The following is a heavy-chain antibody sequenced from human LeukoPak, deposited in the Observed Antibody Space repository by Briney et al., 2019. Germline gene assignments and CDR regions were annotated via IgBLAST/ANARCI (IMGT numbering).Heavy chain of an antibody. CDR2: IYYSGST. D-gene: IGHD3-10*01. J-gene: IGHJ3*02. V-gene: IGHV4-39*01. CDR3: ARTAIVLLWFGELPYDAFDI. Sequence: PSETLSLTRTVSGGSISSSSYYWGWIRQPTGKGLEWIGSIYYSGSTYYNPSLKSRVTISVDTSKNQFSLKLSSVTAADTAVYYCARTAIVLLWFGELPYDAFDIWGQGTMVTVSS. CDR1: GGSISSSSYY.